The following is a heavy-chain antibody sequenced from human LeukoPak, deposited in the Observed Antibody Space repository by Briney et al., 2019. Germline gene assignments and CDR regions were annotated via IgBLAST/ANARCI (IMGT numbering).Heavy chain of an antibody. CDR1: GFTFSNYA. Sequence: PGGSLTLSCAASGFTFSNYAMSWVRQAPGKGLEWVSAISGSGGSTYYADSVKGRFTISRDNAKNSLYLQMNSLRAEDTAVYYCAELGITMIGGVWGKGTTVTISS. CDR2: ISGSGGST. CDR3: AELGITMIGGV. J-gene: IGHJ6*04. D-gene: IGHD3-10*02. V-gene: IGHV3-23*01.